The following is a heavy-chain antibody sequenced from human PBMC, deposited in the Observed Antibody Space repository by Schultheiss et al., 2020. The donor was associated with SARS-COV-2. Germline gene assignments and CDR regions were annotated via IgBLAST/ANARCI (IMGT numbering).Heavy chain of an antibody. CDR3: ARSGSLDYYYYYGMDV. CDR1: GGSFSGYY. CDR2: INHSGST. Sequence: SETLSLTCAVYGGSFSGYYWSWIRQPPGKGLEWIGEINHSGSTNYNPSLKSRVTISVDTSKNQFSLKLSSVTAADTAVYYCARSGSLDYYYYYGMDVWGQGTTVTVSS. D-gene: IGHD6-25*01. J-gene: IGHJ6*02. V-gene: IGHV4-34*01.